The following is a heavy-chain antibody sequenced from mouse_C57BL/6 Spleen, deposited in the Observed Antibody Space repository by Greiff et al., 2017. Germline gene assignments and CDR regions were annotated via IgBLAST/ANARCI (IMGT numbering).Heavy chain of an antibody. CDR3: ARGATVVATYYFDY. CDR2: IYPRSGNA. V-gene: IGHV1-81*01. CDR1: DYTFTSYG. Sequence: VKLMESGAELARPGASVTLSCRASDYTFTSYGISWVKQRTGQGLEWIGEIYPRSGNADYNEKFKGKATLTADKSSSTAYMELRSLSSEDSAVYFGARGATVVATYYFDYWGQGTTLTVSS. D-gene: IGHD1-1*01. J-gene: IGHJ2*01.